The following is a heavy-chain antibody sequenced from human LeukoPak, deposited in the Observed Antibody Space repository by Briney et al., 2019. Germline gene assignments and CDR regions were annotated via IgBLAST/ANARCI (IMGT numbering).Heavy chain of an antibody. CDR2: IYYSGST. V-gene: IGHV4-39*01. J-gene: IGHJ4*02. CDR3: AREYCSGGSCYSDAFDY. D-gene: IGHD2-15*01. CDR1: GGSISSSSYY. Sequence: PSETLSLTCTVSGGSISSSSYYWGWIRQPPGKGLEWIGSIYYSGSTYYNPSLKSRVTLSVDTSKNQFSLKLSSVTAADTAVYYCAREYCSGGSCYSDAFDYWGQGTLVTVSS.